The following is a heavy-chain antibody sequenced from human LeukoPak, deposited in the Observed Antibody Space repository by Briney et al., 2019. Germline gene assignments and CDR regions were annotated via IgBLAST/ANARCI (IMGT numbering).Heavy chain of an antibody. J-gene: IGHJ4*02. CDR2: INHSGST. D-gene: IGHD3-16*02. CDR1: GGSLSGYY. CDR3: ARGMLYYDYVWGSYRYPYYFDY. V-gene: IGHV4-34*01. Sequence: SETLSLTCAVYGGSLSGYYWSWIRQPPGKGLEWIGEINHSGSTNYNPSLKSRVTISVDTSKNQCSLKLSSVTAADTAVYYCARGMLYYDYVWGSYRYPYYFDYWGQGTLVTVSS.